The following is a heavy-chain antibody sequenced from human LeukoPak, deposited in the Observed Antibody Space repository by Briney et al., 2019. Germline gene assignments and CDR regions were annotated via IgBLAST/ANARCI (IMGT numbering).Heavy chain of an antibody. Sequence: SVKVSCKASGGTFSSYAISWVRQAPGQGLEWMGGIITIFGTANYAQKFQGRVTITADESTSTAYMELSSLRSEDTAVYYCARDGGYSSSSSASFDYWGQGTLVTVSS. CDR2: IITIFGTA. V-gene: IGHV1-69*13. J-gene: IGHJ4*02. D-gene: IGHD6-13*01. CDR1: GGTFSSYA. CDR3: ARDGGYSSSSSASFDY.